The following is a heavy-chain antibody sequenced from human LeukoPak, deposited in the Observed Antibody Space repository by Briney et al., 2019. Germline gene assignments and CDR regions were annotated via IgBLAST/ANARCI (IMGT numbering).Heavy chain of an antibody. CDR2: INPNSGGT. D-gene: IGHD6-13*01. CDR1: GYTFTGYY. CDR3: AREGDAYSSMWGKEETQIDY. V-gene: IGHV1-2*02. J-gene: IGHJ4*02. Sequence: ASVKVSCKASGYTFTGYYMHWVRQAPGQGLEWMGWINPNSGGTNYAQKFQGRVTMTRDTSISTAYMELSSLRSEDTAVYYCAREGDAYSSMWGKEETQIDYWGQGTLVTVSS.